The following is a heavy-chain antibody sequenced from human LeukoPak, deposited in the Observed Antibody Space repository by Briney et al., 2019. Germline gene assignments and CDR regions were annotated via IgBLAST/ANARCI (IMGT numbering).Heavy chain of an antibody. J-gene: IGHJ4*02. CDR2: ISDSGGST. Sequence: GGSLRLSCAASGFTFSTYAMSWVRQAPAKGLEWVSGISDSGGSTKYADSVKGRFTISRDNSKNTVYLQMNSLRAEDTAVYYCTKNGGYSYKHYFDYWGQGTLVTVSS. V-gene: IGHV3-23*01. D-gene: IGHD5-18*01. CDR3: TKNGGYSYKHYFDY. CDR1: GFTFSTYA.